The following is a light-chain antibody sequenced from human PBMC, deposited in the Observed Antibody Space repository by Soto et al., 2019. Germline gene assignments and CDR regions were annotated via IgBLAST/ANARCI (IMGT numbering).Light chain of an antibody. J-gene: IGKJ5*01. CDR1: QSVSSN. Sequence: TQSPATLSVSPGGRATLSCRASQSVSSNLAWYQQKPGQAPRLLIYGASTRATGIPDRFSGSGSGTEFTLTISSLQSEDFAVYYCQQYNSWPPITFGQGTRLENK. CDR2: GAS. CDR3: QQYNSWPPIT. V-gene: IGKV3-15*01.